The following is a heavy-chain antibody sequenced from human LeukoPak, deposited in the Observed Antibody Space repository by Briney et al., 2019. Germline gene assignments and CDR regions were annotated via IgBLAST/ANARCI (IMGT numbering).Heavy chain of an antibody. Sequence: SETLSLTCTVSGGSISPHYWSWIRQPPGKGLEWIGYIYYSGSTNYNPSLKSRVTISVDTSKNQFSLKLSSVTAADTAVYYCARGGCYVDYWGQGTLVTVSS. J-gene: IGHJ4*02. CDR1: GGSISPHY. CDR2: IYYSGST. CDR3: ARGGCYVDY. V-gene: IGHV4-59*08. D-gene: IGHD2-21*02.